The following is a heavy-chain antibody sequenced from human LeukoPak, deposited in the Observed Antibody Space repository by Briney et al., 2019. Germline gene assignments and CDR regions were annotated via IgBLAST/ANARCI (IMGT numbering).Heavy chain of an antibody. J-gene: IGHJ4*02. CDR1: GFTFSSYS. D-gene: IGHD5-18*01. CDR3: AKDTRYSYGSGFDY. V-gene: IGHV3-21*04. Sequence: PGGSLRLSCAASGFTFSSYSMNWVRQAPGKGLEWVSSISSSSSYIYYADSVKGRFTISRDNSKNTLYLQMNSLRAEDTAVYYCAKDTRYSYGSGFDYWGQGTLVTVSS. CDR2: ISSSSSYI.